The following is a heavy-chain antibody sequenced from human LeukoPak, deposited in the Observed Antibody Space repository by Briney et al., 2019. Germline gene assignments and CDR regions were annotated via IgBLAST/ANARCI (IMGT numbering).Heavy chain of an antibody. D-gene: IGHD2-8*01. CDR2: INRNGDNT. J-gene: IGHJ4*02. CDR1: GFIFDDYG. Sequence: GGSLRLSCEASGFIFDDYGMSWVRQVPGKGLEWVSGINRNGDNTDYADSVKGRFTISRDNAKNSHFPQMNSLRVEDTAFYYCARGFRNGPFDCWGQGTLVTVSS. CDR3: ARGFRNGPFDC. V-gene: IGHV3-20*04.